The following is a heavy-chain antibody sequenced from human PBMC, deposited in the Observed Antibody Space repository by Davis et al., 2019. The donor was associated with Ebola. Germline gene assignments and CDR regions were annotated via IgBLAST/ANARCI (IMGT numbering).Heavy chain of an antibody. Sequence: SETLSLTCGVSGGSISSNNWWRRLCQPPAKGLEWIGEIYHSGTTNYNPSLKCRVTISVDKSKNQFSLKLSSVTAADTAVYYCARAMVTMVSFAFDIWGQGTVVTVSS. CDR1: GGSISSNNW. CDR3: ARAMVTMVSFAFDI. V-gene: IGHV4-4*02. CDR2: IYHSGTT. J-gene: IGHJ3*02. D-gene: IGHD3-10*01.